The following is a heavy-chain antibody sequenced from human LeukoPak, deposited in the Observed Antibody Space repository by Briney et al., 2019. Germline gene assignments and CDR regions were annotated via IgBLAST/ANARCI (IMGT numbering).Heavy chain of an antibody. CDR3: ARESSRSPGTWWSDL. V-gene: IGHV1-69*13. Sequence: SVKVSCKASGGTFSSYTISWVRQAPGQGLEWMGGIIPIFGTANYAQKFQGRVTITADASTSTAYMELSRLRYEDTAVYYYARESSRSPGTWWSDLWGQGTLVTVSS. CDR2: IIPIFGTA. CDR1: GGTFSSYT. J-gene: IGHJ5*02. D-gene: IGHD2-2*01.